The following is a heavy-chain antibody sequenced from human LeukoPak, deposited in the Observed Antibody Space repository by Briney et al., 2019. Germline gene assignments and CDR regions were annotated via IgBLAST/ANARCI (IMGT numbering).Heavy chain of an antibody. CDR3: ARAIHESENWFDP. Sequence: PSQTLSLTCTVSGGSISSGGYSWSWIRQHPGKGLEWIGYIYYSGSTYYNPSLKSRVTISVDTSKNQFSLKLSSVTAADTAVYYCARAIHESENWFDPWGQGTLVTVSS. CDR2: IYYSGST. CDR1: GGSISSGGYS. V-gene: IGHV4-31*03. J-gene: IGHJ5*02. D-gene: IGHD5-18*01.